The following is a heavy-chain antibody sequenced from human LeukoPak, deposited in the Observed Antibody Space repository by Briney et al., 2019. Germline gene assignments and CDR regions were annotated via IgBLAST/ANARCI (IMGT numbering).Heavy chain of an antibody. CDR2: IDLSGSTL. CDR1: GFTFSSYT. Sequence: GGSLRLSCAASGFTFSSYTMNWVRQAPGKGLEWVSYIDLSGSTLYYVDSVKGRFTISRDNAKNSLYLQMNSLRAEDTAVYYCAKGSYSTYYFDYWGQGTLVTVSS. V-gene: IGHV3-48*04. D-gene: IGHD6-13*01. CDR3: AKGSYSTYYFDY. J-gene: IGHJ4*02.